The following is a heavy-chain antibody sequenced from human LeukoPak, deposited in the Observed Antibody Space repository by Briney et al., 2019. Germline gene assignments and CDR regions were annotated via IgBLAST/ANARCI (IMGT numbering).Heavy chain of an antibody. CDR3: ARGASSYYDSSDYFDY. D-gene: IGHD3-22*01. CDR1: GYTFTSYG. CDR2: ISAYNGNT. J-gene: IGHJ4*02. V-gene: IGHV1-18*01. Sequence: ASVKVSCKASGYTFTSYGISWVRQAPGQGLEWMGWISAYNGNTNYAQKLQGRVTMTTDTSTSTAYMELRSLRSDDTAVYYCARGASSYYDSSDYFDYWGQGTLVTVSS.